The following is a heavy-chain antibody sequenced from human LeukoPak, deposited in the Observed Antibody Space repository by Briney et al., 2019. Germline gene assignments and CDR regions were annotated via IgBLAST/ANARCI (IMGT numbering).Heavy chain of an antibody. D-gene: IGHD3-10*01. CDR1: GDSVSSNSTA. Sequence: SQTLSLTCAISGDSVSSNSTAWNWIRPSPSRGLEWLRRTYCRSKWYNDYAVCVKSRISINPNTSKNQFSQQLNPLTPEDTAVYYCGRGAYGSYNWFDPWGQGTLVTVSS. CDR3: GRGAYGSYNWFDP. J-gene: IGHJ5*02. CDR2: TYCRSKWYN. V-gene: IGHV6-1*01.